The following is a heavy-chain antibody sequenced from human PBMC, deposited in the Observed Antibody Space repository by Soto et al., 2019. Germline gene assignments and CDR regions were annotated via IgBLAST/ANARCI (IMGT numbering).Heavy chain of an antibody. CDR2: IYPDDSDT. CDR3: ARNNIGDKRYYSYGMDV. V-gene: IGHV5-51*01. D-gene: IGHD3-9*01. J-gene: IGHJ6*02. CDR1: GYIFTTYW. Sequence: GESLKISCKGSGYIFTTYWIGWVRQMPGKGLEWMGIIYPDDSDTTYSPSFQGQVTISADKSISTAYLQWNSLKASDTAMYYCARNNIGDKRYYSYGMDVWGQGTTVTVSS.